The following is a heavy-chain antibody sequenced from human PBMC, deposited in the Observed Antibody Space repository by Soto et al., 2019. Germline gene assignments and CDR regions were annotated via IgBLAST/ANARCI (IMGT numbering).Heavy chain of an antibody. Sequence: ASVKASCNASGYTFTGYYMHWVRPAPGQGLEWMGWINPNSGGTNYAQKFQGWVTMTRDTSISTAYMELSRLRSDDTAVYDCARSSPGYCSSTSCYAYGMDVWGQGTTVTVSS. J-gene: IGHJ6*02. CDR2: INPNSGGT. V-gene: IGHV1-2*04. CDR3: ARSSPGYCSSTSCYAYGMDV. D-gene: IGHD2-2*03. CDR1: GYTFTGYY.